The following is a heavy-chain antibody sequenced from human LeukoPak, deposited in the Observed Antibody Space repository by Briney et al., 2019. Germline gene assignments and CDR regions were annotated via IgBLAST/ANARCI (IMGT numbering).Heavy chain of an antibody. CDR1: GFAFSTYW. V-gene: IGHV3-7*01. J-gene: IGHJ5*02. Sequence: GGSLRLSCAASGFAFSTYWMSWVRQAPGKGLEWVANIKQDGSEKYYVDSVKGRFTISRDNAKNSLYLQMNSLRAEDTAVYYCARDRYYDSSGYYDYGFDPWGQGTLVTVSS. CDR3: ARDRYYDSSGYYDYGFDP. CDR2: IKQDGSEK. D-gene: IGHD3-22*01.